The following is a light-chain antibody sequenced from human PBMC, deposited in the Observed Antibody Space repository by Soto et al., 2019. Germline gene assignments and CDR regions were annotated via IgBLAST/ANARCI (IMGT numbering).Light chain of an antibody. Sequence: EIVLTQSPGTLSLSPAEKATLSCRASQTINNNYLAWFQQKPGQAPRLLIYGASSRATGIPDRFSGSGSGTDFTLTISRLEPEDFAVYYCQQYGNTTQTFGQGTKVEI. CDR1: QTINNNY. CDR2: GAS. J-gene: IGKJ2*01. CDR3: QQYGNTTQT. V-gene: IGKV3-20*01.